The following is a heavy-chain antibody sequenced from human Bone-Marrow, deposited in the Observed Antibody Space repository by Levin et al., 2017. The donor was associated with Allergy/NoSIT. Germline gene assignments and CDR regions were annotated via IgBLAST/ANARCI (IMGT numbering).Heavy chain of an antibody. J-gene: IGHJ4*02. CDR3: ARTQGGG. Sequence: SCAVYSGSFSGYYWSWIRQPPGKGLEWIGEINHSGSTNYNPSLKSRVTMSVDTSKNQFSLKLSSVTAADTAVYYCARTQGGGWGQGTLVTVSS. V-gene: IGHV4-34*01. CDR1: SGSFSGYY. CDR2: INHSGST. D-gene: IGHD3-16*01.